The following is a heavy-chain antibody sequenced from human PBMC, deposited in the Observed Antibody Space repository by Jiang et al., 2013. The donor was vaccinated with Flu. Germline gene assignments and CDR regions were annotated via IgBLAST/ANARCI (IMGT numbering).Heavy chain of an antibody. CDR3: ARDLFKGYCSGGGCVYFYYSGLDV. CDR1: GDSVSSNSAT. J-gene: IGHJ6*02. D-gene: IGHD2-15*01. CDR2: TYYRSKWFN. V-gene: IGHV6-1*01. Sequence: SQTLSLTCAISGDSVSSNSATWNWIRQSPSRGLEWLGRTYYRSKWFNDYAESVKSRTTINPDTSRNQFSLHLNSVTPEDTAVYFCARDLFKGYCSGGGCVYFYYSGLDVWGQGTTVTVSS.